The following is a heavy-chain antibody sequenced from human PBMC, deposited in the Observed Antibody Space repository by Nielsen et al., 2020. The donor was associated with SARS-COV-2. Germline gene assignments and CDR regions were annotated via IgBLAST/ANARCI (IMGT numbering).Heavy chain of an antibody. CDR1: GGSIGSYY. CDR3: ARQDQWLVGWFDP. V-gene: IGHV4-59*08. D-gene: IGHD6-19*01. J-gene: IGHJ5*02. CDR2: IYYSGST. Sequence: SETLSLTCTVSGGSIGSYYWSWIRQPPGKGLEWIGYIYYSGSTNYNPSLKSRVTISVDTSKNQFSLKLSSVTAADTAVYYCARQDQWLVGWFDPWGQGTLVTVSS.